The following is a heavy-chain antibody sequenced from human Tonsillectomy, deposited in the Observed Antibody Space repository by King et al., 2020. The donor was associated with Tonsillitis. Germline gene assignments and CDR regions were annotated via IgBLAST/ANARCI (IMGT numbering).Heavy chain of an antibody. V-gene: IGHV1-2*02. Sequence: LVQSGAEVKKPGASVKVSCKASGYIFTGYYMHWVRQAPGQGLEWMGWINPNSGGTNYAQKFQGRVTMTRDTSISTAYMELSRLRSDDTAVYYCARDPSTSCYSCYYYGMDVWGQGTTVTVSS. CDR2: INPNSGGT. CDR3: ARDPSTSCYSCYYYGMDV. J-gene: IGHJ6*02. D-gene: IGHD2-2*02. CDR1: GYIFTGYY.